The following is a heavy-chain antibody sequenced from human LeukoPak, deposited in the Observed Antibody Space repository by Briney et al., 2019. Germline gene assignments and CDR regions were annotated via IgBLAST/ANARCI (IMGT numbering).Heavy chain of an antibody. D-gene: IGHD4-11*01. V-gene: IGHV3-7*01. Sequence: TGGSLRLSCEASGFIFDNYWMTWVRQAPGRGLEWVANLKEDGSVKQHADSVRDRFTVSRDNTESLVFLHMSSLKAEDSAVYYCARDERAGHYIYWGQGILVTVSS. CDR3: ARDERAGHYIY. J-gene: IGHJ4*02. CDR1: GFIFDNYW. CDR2: LKEDGSVK.